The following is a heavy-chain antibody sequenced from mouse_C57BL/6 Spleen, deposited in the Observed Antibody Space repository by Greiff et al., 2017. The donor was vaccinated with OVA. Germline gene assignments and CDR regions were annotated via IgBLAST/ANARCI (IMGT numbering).Heavy chain of an antibody. CDR3: ARGAIYDYDRAYFDY. CDR2: INPGSGGT. V-gene: IGHV1-54*01. CDR1: GYAFTNYL. J-gene: IGHJ2*01. D-gene: IGHD2-4*01. Sequence: VQLQQSGAELVRPGTSVKVSCKASGYAFTNYLIEWVKQRPGQGLEWIGVINPGSGGTNYNEKFKGKATLTADKSSSTAYMQLSSLTSEDSAVYFCARGAIYDYDRAYFDYWGQGTTLTVSS.